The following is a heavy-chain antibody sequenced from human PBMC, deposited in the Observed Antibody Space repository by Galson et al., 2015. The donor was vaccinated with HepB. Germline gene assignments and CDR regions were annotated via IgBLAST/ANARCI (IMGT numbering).Heavy chain of an antibody. CDR3: ARLRSGSGRYSDY. CDR2: IYPGDSDT. V-gene: IGHV5-51*01. CDR1: GYSFTSYW. J-gene: IGHJ4*02. D-gene: IGHD1-26*01. Sequence: SGAEVKKPGESLKISCKASGYSFTSYWTGWVRQMPGKGLEWMGVIYPGDSDTTYSASFQGQVTISVDKSISTAYLQWSSLKTSDTAIYYFARLRSGSGRYSDYWGQGTLVSVSS.